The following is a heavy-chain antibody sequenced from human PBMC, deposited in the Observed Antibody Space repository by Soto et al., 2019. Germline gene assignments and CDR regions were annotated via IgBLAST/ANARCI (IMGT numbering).Heavy chain of an antibody. V-gene: IGHV4-34*01. CDR2: INHSGST. D-gene: IGHD3-22*01. J-gene: IGHJ4*02. Sequence: KTSETLSLTCAVYGGSFSGYYWSWIRQPPGKGLEWIGEINHSGSTNYNPSLKSRVTISVDTSKNQFSLKLSSVTAADTAVYYCARGPSFGYYDSSGYYSLHYFDYWGQGTLVTVSS. CDR1: GGSFSGYY. CDR3: ARGPSFGYYDSSGYYSLHYFDY.